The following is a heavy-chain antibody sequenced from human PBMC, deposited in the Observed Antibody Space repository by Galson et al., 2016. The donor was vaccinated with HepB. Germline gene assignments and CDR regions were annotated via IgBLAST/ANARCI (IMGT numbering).Heavy chain of an antibody. J-gene: IGHJ4*02. CDR2: ISPDGSDS. Sequence: QSGAEVKKPGESLQISCEGSGYSTSNYWIGWVRQVPGKGLEWLALISPDGSDSRYNPSFQGQVTISTDRSISTAYLQWSSLKSSDTAMYYCARRVAVTGGVLDYWGPGTLVTVSS. V-gene: IGHV5-51*01. D-gene: IGHD2-8*02. CDR1: GYSTSNYW. CDR3: ARRVAVTGGVLDY.